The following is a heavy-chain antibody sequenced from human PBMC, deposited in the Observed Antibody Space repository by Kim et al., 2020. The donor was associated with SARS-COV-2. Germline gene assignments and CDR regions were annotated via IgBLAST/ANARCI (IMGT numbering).Heavy chain of an antibody. D-gene: IGHD2-2*01. V-gene: IGHV1-18*04. CDR3: AWKGYCSTIDCTGDAFDI. Sequence: ASVKVSCKASGNTLTSYGMSWVRQAPGQGLEWVGWISTYNGKTKYAQKVQGRITMTTDASTNTAYMELRSLRSDDTAVYYCAWKGYCSTIDCTGDAFDIW. CDR2: ISTYNGKT. CDR1: GNTLTSYG. J-gene: IGHJ3*02.